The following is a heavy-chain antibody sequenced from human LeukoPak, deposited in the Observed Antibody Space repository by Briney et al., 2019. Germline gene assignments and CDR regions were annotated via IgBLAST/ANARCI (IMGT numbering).Heavy chain of an antibody. CDR2: IYYSGRT. J-gene: IGHJ4*02. CDR1: GRSISSYY. V-gene: IGHV4-59*13. Sequence: SETLSLTCTVSGRSISSYYWIWLRQPPGKGRGWIGYIYYSGRTTYNPSLKSRVTISVDTSKNQFSLKLSSVTAADRAVYYCASGDGCNCDYWGQGTLVTVSS. CDR3: ASGDGCNCDY. D-gene: IGHD5-24*01.